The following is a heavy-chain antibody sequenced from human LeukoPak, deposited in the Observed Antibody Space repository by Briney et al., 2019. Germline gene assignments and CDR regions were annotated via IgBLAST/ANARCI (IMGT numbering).Heavy chain of an antibody. CDR3: VRLESE. V-gene: IGHV3-7*01. D-gene: IGHD5-24*01. J-gene: IGHJ4*02. CDR1: GFTFSSYW. Sequence: GGCLRLSCTASGFTFSSYWMTWVRQAPEKGPEWVASVSHDGSQSYYVDSVKGRFTISRDNAKNTVYLQMSSLRVEDTAVYYCVRLESEWGQGTLVTVSS. CDR2: VSHDGSQS.